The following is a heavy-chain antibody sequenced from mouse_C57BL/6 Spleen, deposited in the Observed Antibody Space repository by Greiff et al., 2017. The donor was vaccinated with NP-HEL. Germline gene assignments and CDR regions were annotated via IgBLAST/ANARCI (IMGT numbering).Heavy chain of an antibody. V-gene: IGHV1-53*01. J-gene: IGHJ1*03. Sequence: QVQLQQPGTELVKPGASVKLSCKASGYTFTSYWMHWVKQRPGQGLEWIGNINPSNGGTNYNEKFKSKATLTVDKSSSTAYMQLSSLTSEDSALYYCARILGLYWYFDVWGTGTTVTVSS. CDR3: ARILGLYWYFDV. CDR1: GYTFTSYW. CDR2: INPSNGGT. D-gene: IGHD4-1*01.